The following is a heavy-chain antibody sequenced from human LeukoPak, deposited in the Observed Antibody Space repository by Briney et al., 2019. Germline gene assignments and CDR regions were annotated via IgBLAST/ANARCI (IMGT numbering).Heavy chain of an antibody. D-gene: IGHD3-3*01. V-gene: IGHV4-4*07. Sequence: NPSETLSLTCTVSGDSIRSSYWSWIRQPAGKGLEWIGRIYTSGSTNYNPSLKSRVTMSVDTSKNQFSLKLSSVTAADTAVYYCARDRAWFGVVIWFDPWGQGTLVTVSS. J-gene: IGHJ5*02. CDR2: IYTSGST. CDR3: ARDRAWFGVVIWFDP. CDR1: GDSIRSSY.